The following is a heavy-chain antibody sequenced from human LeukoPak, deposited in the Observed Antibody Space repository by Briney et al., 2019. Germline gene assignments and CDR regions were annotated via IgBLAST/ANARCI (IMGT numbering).Heavy chain of an antibody. CDR2: INHSGST. Sequence: SETLPLTCAVYGGSFSGYYWSWIHQPPGKGLEWIGEINHSGSTNYNPSLKSRVTILVDTSKNQFSLKLSSVTAADTAVYYCARGHSPVTTKVSYFQHWGQGTLVTVSS. CDR1: GGSFSGYY. J-gene: IGHJ1*01. CDR3: ARGHSPVTTKVSYFQH. D-gene: IGHD4-17*01. V-gene: IGHV4-34*01.